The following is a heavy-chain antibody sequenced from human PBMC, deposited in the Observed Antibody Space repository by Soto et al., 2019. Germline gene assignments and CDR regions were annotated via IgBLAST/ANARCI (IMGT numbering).Heavy chain of an antibody. V-gene: IGHV3-30-3*01. D-gene: IGHD2-2*01. Sequence: GGSLRLSCAASGFTFSSYAMHWVRQAPGKGMEWVAVISYDGSNKYYADSVKGRFTISRDNSKNTLYLQMNSLRAEDTAVYYCARSYCSSASCYLFDYWGQGTLVTVSS. J-gene: IGHJ4*02. CDR3: ARSYCSSASCYLFDY. CDR2: ISYDGSNK. CDR1: GFTFSSYA.